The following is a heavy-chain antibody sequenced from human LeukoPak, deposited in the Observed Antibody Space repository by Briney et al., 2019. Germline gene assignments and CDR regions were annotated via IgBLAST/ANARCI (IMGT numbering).Heavy chain of an antibody. CDR1: GGSLSGYY. V-gene: IGHV4-34*01. CDR3: ARLGPRRAYYYGMDV. J-gene: IGHJ6*02. CDR2: INHSGST. D-gene: IGHD3-16*01. Sequence: SETLSLTCAVYGGSLSGYYWSWIRQPPGKGLEWIGGINHSGSTNYNPSLKSRVTISVDTSKNQFSLKLSSVTAADTAVYYCARLGPRRAYYYGMDVWGQGTTVTVSS.